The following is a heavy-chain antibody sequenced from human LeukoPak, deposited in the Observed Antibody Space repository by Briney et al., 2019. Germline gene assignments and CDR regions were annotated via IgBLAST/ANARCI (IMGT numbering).Heavy chain of an antibody. V-gene: IGHV4-34*01. J-gene: IGHJ4*02. CDR1: GGSFSGYY. CDR2: INHSGST. D-gene: IGHD4-17*01. CDR3: ARDTSVTHIFDY. Sequence: SESLSLTCAVYGGSFSGYYWSWIRQPPGKGLEWIGEINHSGSTKYNPSLKSRVTISVDTSKNQFSLKLSSVTAADTAVYYCARDTSVTHIFDYWGQGTLVTVSS.